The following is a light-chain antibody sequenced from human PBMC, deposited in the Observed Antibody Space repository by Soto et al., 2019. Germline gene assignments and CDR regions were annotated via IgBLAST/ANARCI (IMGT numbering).Light chain of an antibody. CDR3: QQYGSPPWA. CDR2: AAS. CDR1: QSVGSNF. J-gene: IGKJ1*01. Sequence: IVLTQSPGTLSLSPGERATLSCRASQSVGSNFSACYQQKRGQAPRILIYAASNRASGIADWFSGSGSGSDFTLTSSRLEPEDLAVYCCQQYGSPPWAFGQGTRVEI. V-gene: IGKV3-20*01.